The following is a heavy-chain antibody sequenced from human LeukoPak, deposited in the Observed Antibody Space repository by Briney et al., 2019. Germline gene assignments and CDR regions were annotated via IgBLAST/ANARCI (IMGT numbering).Heavy chain of an antibody. D-gene: IGHD2-15*01. CDR3: ARDGRDCSGGSCSGAFDI. CDR2: IYHSGST. J-gene: IGHJ3*02. V-gene: IGHV4-39*07. Sequence: SETLSLTCTVSGGSISSSSYYWGWIRQPPGKGLEWIGSIYHSGSTYYNPSLKSRVTISVDTSKNQFSLKLSSVTAADTAVYYCARDGRDCSGGSCSGAFDIWGQGTMVTVSS. CDR1: GGSISSSSYY.